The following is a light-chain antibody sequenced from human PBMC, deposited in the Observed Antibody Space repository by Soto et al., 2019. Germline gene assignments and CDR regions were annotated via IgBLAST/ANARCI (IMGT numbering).Light chain of an antibody. J-gene: IGLJ3*02. V-gene: IGLV2-14*01. Sequence: QSALTQPASVSGSPGQSITISCTGTSSDVGGYNYVSWYQQHPGKAPKLMISEVSNRPSGVSNRFSGSKSGNTASLTVFGLQAEDEADYYCSSYTSSSTWVFGGGTKQTVL. CDR1: SSDVGGYNY. CDR2: EVS. CDR3: SSYTSSSTWV.